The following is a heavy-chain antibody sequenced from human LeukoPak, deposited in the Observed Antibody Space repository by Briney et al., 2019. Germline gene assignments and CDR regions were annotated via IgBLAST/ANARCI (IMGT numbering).Heavy chain of an antibody. Sequence: GGSLRLSCTASGFSFPSHWMSWVRQAPGKGLEWVASINPDGRAIQYVDSVKGRFTISRDNAKNSLYLQMNSLRAEDTAACYCARLKDTATRYDYWGRGTPVTVSS. V-gene: IGHV3-7*01. D-gene: IGHD5-18*01. J-gene: IGHJ4*02. CDR2: INPDGRAI. CDR3: ARLKDTATRYDY. CDR1: GFSFPSHW.